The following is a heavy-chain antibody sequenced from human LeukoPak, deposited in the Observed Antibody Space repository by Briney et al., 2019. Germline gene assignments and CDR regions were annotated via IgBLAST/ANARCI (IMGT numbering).Heavy chain of an antibody. CDR3: ARVLPYSSGWGVDY. Sequence: SETLSLSCTVSGGSIRSYYWSWIRQPPGKGLEWIGYIYYTGSTNYNPSLKSRVTISVDTSKNQFSLNLISVTAADTAVYYCARVLPYSSGWGVDYWGQGALVTVSS. CDR2: IYYTGST. J-gene: IGHJ4*02. D-gene: IGHD6-19*01. CDR1: GGSIRSYY. V-gene: IGHV4-59*01.